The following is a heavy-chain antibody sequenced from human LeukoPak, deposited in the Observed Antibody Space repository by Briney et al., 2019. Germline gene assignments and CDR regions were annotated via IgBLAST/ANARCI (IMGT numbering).Heavy chain of an antibody. D-gene: IGHD3-3*01. CDR3: ARDPIGVVIPYDY. CDR2: IKQDGSEK. V-gene: IGHV3-7*01. Sequence: PGGSPRLSCAASGFTFSSYWMSWVRQAPGKGLEWVANIKQDGSEKYYVDSVKGRFTISRDNAKNSLYLQMNSLRAEDTAVYYXARDPIGVVIPYDYWGQGTLVTVSS. J-gene: IGHJ4*02. CDR1: GFTFSSYW.